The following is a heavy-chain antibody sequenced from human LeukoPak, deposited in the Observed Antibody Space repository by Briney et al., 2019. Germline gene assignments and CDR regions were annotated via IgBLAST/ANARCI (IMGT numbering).Heavy chain of an antibody. V-gene: IGHV4-39*07. Sequence: PSETLSLTCIVSGGSINRSIYYWGWIRQPPGKGLEWIGSIYYSGTTYYTPSLKGRVTISVDTSKNQFSLKLRSVTAADTAVYYCGSRPSGSYHPWQEYWGQGTLVTVSS. CDR2: IYYSGTT. CDR3: GSRPSGSYHPWQEY. J-gene: IGHJ4*02. CDR1: GGSINRSIYY. D-gene: IGHD1-26*01.